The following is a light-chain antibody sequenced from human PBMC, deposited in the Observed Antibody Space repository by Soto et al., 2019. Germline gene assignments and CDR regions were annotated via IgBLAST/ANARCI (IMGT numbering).Light chain of an antibody. Sequence: DIQMNQSPTSLSASVGDRITLTCRASQNIYNFLNWYQQRPGRVPNLLIYATSHLYTGVPSRFSGNGSGTDGPLTIRSLQPEDCTTYDCQQSHSSPPTFGHGTKVE. CDR1: QNIYNF. CDR2: ATS. J-gene: IGKJ1*01. CDR3: QQSHSSPPT. V-gene: IGKV1-39*01.